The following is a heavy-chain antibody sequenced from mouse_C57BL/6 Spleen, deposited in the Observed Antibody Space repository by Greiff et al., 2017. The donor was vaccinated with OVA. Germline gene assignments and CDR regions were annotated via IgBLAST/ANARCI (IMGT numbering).Heavy chain of an antibody. V-gene: IGHV8-12*01. Sequence: QVTLKESGPGILQSSQTLSLTCSFSGFSLSTSGMGVSWIRQPSGKGLEWLAHIYWDDDKRNNPFMKSRLTISKDTSRNQEFLKITSVDTADTATYYCARSSLLYYYGSSYWYFDVWGTGTTVTVSS. J-gene: IGHJ1*03. CDR1: GFSLSTSGMG. CDR3: ARSSLLYYYGSSYWYFDV. D-gene: IGHD1-1*01. CDR2: IYWDDDK.